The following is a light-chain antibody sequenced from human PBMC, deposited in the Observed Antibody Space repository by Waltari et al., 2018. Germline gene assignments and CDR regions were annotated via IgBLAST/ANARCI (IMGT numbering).Light chain of an antibody. J-gene: IGKJ4*01. CDR2: AAS. CDR1: QNIYTN. CDR3: QHYYDNPLT. V-gene: IGKV1-6*01. Sequence: IQMTQSPSALSASVGDRVTISCRASQNIYTNLAWYQLKPGKAPKLLIYAASSLQSGFPSRFSGSRSGTDFALTINSLQPEDSAAYYCQHYYDNPLTFGGGTKVEIK.